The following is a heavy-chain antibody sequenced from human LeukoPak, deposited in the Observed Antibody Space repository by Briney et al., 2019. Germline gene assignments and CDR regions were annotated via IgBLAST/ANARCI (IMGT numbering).Heavy chain of an antibody. J-gene: IGHJ4*02. Sequence: SETLSLTCTVSGGSISSGSISSYYWSWIRQPPGKGLEWIGYIYYSGSTNYNPSLKSRVTISVDMSKNQFSLKLSSVTAADTAVYYCATMSGTYYKFDYWGQGTLVTVSS. CDR2: IYYSGST. D-gene: IGHD1-26*01. V-gene: IGHV4-61*01. CDR3: ATMSGTYYKFDY. CDR1: GGSISSGSISSYY.